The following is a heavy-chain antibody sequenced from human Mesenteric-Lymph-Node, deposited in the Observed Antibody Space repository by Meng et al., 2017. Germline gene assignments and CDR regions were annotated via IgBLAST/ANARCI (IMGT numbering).Heavy chain of an antibody. D-gene: IGHD6-13*01. CDR3: ARVFLAAAGQNWFDP. CDR2: INPNSGGT. V-gene: IGHV1-2*02. J-gene: IGHJ5*01. Sequence: QVPLVQSGAEVKKPGASVKVSCKASGYSFSDYNMHWVRQAPGQGLEWMGWINPNSGGTNYAQKLQGRVAMTTDTSTSTAYMELRSLRSDDTAVYYCARVFLAAAGQNWFDPWGQGTLVTVSS. CDR1: GYSFSDYN.